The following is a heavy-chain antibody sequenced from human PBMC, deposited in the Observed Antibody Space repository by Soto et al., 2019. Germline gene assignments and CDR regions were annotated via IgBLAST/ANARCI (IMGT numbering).Heavy chain of an antibody. CDR2: ISYDGSNK. Sequence: GGSLRLSCAASGFTFSSYGMHWVRQAPGKGLEWVAVISYDGSNKYYADSVKSRFTISRDISKNTLYLQMNSLRAEDTAVYYCAKDLLRFGRTIDYWGQGTLVTVSS. V-gene: IGHV3-30*18. CDR1: GFTFSSYG. CDR3: AKDLLRFGRTIDY. J-gene: IGHJ4*02. D-gene: IGHD1-26*01.